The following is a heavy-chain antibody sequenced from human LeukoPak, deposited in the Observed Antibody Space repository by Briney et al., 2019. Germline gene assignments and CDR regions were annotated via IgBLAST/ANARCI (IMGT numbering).Heavy chain of an antibody. CDR1: GGSIISGGYY. Sequence: TLSLTCTVSGGSIISGGYYWSWIRQHPGKGLEWIGYIYYSGSTYYNPSLKSRVTISVDTSKNQFSLKLSSVTAADTAVYYCARASDDILTGGSDYWGQGTLVTVSS. CDR3: ARASDDILTGGSDY. V-gene: IGHV4-31*03. CDR2: IYYSGST. J-gene: IGHJ4*02. D-gene: IGHD3-9*01.